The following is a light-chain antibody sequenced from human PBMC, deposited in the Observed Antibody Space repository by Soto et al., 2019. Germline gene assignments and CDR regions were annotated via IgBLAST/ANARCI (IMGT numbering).Light chain of an antibody. CDR1: SSDVDTYIY. CDR3: SSYKFSTLV. CDR2: DVT. Sequence: QSALTQPASVSGSPGQSITISCTGTSSDVDTYIYISWYQQHPGKAPKLIIYDVTNRPPGVSNRFSGSKSGNTASLTISGLQTEDEADYYCSSYKFSTLVFANGTKVT. V-gene: IGLV2-14*03. J-gene: IGLJ1*01.